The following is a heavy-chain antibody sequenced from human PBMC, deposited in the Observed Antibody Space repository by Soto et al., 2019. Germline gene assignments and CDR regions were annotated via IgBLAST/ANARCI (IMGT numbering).Heavy chain of an antibody. V-gene: IGHV4-31*01. CDR3: ARGSRIQLWLRIGY. CDR1: GGSISSGGYY. J-gene: IGHJ4*02. CDR2: IYYSGST. D-gene: IGHD5-18*01. Sequence: SETLSLTCTVSGGSISSGGYYWSWIRQHPGKGLEWIGYIYYSGSTYYNPSLKSPVTISVDTSKNQFSLKLSSVTAADTAVYYCARGSRIQLWLRIGYWGQGTLVTVSS.